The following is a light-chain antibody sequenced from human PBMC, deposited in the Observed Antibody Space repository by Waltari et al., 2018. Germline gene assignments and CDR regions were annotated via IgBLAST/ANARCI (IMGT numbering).Light chain of an antibody. CDR3: CSYAGTYTPL. CDR2: DVT. Sequence: QSALTQPRSVSGSPGQSVAISCTGTSSDVGGYNYVSCYQQYPGTAPKLIIYDVTKRPSGVPDRFSGSKSGNTASLTISGLQAEDEADYYCCSYAGTYTPLFGGGTKLTVL. J-gene: IGLJ2*01. CDR1: SSDVGGYNY. V-gene: IGLV2-11*01.